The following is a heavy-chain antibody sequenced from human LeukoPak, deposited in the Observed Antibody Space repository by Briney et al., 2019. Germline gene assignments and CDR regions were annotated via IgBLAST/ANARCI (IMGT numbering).Heavy chain of an antibody. D-gene: IGHD3-10*01. Sequence: SETLSLTCTVSGGSISSGGYYWSWIRQPPGKGLEWIVEINHSGSTNYNPSLKSRVTISVDTSKNQFSLKLSSVTAADTAVYYCARVPSYYYGSGRPYALFDYWGQGTLVTVSS. J-gene: IGHJ4*02. CDR1: GGSISSGGYY. V-gene: IGHV4-39*07. CDR2: INHSGST. CDR3: ARVPSYYYGSGRPYALFDY.